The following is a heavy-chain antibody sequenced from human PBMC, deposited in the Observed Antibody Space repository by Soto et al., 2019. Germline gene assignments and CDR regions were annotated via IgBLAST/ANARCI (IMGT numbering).Heavy chain of an antibody. J-gene: IGHJ3*02. CDR1: GGSISSGGYY. CDR2: IYYSGST. CDR3: ARGRKYYYDSSGYQTPDAFDI. V-gene: IGHV4-31*03. Sequence: SETLSLTCTVSGGSISSGGYYWSWIRQHPGKGLEWIGYIYYSGSTYYNPSLKSRVTISVDTSKNQFSLKLSSVTAADTAVYYCARGRKYYYDSSGYQTPDAFDIWGQGTMVTVSS. D-gene: IGHD3-22*01.